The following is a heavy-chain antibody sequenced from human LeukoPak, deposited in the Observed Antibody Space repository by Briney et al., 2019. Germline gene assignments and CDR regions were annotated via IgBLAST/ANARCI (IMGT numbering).Heavy chain of an antibody. D-gene: IGHD5-12*01. V-gene: IGHV1-8*01. J-gene: IGHJ6*03. CDR2: MNPNSGNT. CDR1: GYTFTSYD. CDR3: ARVAKRDIVATGAPQYMDV. Sequence: GASVKVSCKASGYTFTSYDINWVRQATGQGLEWMGWMNPNSGNTGYAQKFQGRVTMTRNTSISTAYMELSSLRSEDTAVYYCARVAKRDIVATGAPQYMDVWGKGTTVTVSS.